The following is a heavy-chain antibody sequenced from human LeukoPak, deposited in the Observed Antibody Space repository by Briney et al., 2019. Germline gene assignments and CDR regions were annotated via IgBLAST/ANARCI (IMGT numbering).Heavy chain of an antibody. D-gene: IGHD2-2*01. Sequence: PSETLSLTCTVSGGSISSGDYYWSWIRQPPGKGLEWIGYIYYSGSTYYNPSLKSRVTISVDTSKNQFSLKLSSVTAADTAVYYCARDCGPADLNYGMDVWGQGTTVTVSS. J-gene: IGHJ6*02. CDR2: IYYSGST. CDR1: GGSISSGDYY. V-gene: IGHV4-30-4*01. CDR3: ARDCGPADLNYGMDV.